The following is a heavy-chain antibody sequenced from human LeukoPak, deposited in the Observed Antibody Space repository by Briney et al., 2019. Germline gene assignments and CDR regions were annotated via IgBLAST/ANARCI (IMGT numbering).Heavy chain of an antibody. J-gene: IGHJ4*02. D-gene: IGHD3-22*01. CDR3: ARDRRARGVVRGLNYDSSGYYGVDY. CDR1: GGSISSYY. V-gene: IGHV4-59*01. CDR2: IYYSGST. Sequence: SETLSLTCTVSGGSISSYYWSWIRQPPGKGLEWIGYIYYSGSTNYNPSLKSRVTISVDTSKNQFSLKLSSVTAADTAVYYCARDRRARGVVRGLNYDSSGYYGVDYWGQGTLVTVSS.